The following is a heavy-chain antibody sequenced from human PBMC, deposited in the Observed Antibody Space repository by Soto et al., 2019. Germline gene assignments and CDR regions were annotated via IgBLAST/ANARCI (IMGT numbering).Heavy chain of an antibody. CDR3: ARLRIATNNYKWFDP. J-gene: IGHJ5*02. CDR1: GAALNSGNYY. Sequence: SETLSLSCSVSGAALNSGNYYWSWIRKVPGKGLEWIGHIYVTGAVDYNASLRDRITISQDTSERQFSLNLRLVTAADTAVYYCARLRIATNNYKWFDPWGQGTLVTVSS. CDR2: IYVTGAV. D-gene: IGHD2-21*01. V-gene: IGHV4-31*03.